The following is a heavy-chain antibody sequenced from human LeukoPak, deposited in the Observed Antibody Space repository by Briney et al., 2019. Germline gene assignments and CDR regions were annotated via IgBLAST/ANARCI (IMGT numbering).Heavy chain of an antibody. CDR2: IYSGGTT. D-gene: IGHD3-22*01. CDR3: ARGSDNSGYYYFDY. CDR1: GFTVSSNY. J-gene: IGHJ4*02. V-gene: IGHV3-66*01. Sequence: GGSLRLSCAASGFTVSSNYMNWVRQAPEKGLEWVSIIYSGGTTYYADSVKGRFTISRDNSKNTLYLQMNSLRAEDTAVYYCARGSDNSGYYYFDYWGQGTLVTVSS.